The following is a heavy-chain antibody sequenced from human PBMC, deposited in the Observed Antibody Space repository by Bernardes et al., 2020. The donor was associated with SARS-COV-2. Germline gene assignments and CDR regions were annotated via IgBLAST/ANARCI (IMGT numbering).Heavy chain of an antibody. CDR2: IKSKTDGGTT. V-gene: IGHV3-15*01. D-gene: IGHD3-22*01. CDR3: TTGIRIQYYYDSSGYYTPISPDY. J-gene: IGHJ4*02. CDR1: GFTFSNAW. Sequence: GGSLRLSCAASGFTFSNAWMSWVRQAPGKGLEWVGRIKSKTDGGTTDYAAPVKGRFTISRDDSKNTLYLQMNSLKTEDTAVYYCTTGIRIQYYYDSSGYYTPISPDYWGQGTLVTVSS.